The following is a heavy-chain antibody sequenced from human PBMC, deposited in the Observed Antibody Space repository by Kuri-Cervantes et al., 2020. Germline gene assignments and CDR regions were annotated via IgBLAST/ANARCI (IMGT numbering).Heavy chain of an antibody. CDR2: IKSKTDGGTT. CDR3: AKDSLDYDILTGFGIWFDP. D-gene: IGHD3-9*01. CDR1: GFTFSNAW. Sequence: GGSLRLSCAASGFTFSNAWMSWVRQAPGKGLEWVGRIKSKTDGGTTDYAAPVKGRFTISRDDSKNTLYLQMNSLKTEVTAVYYCAKDSLDYDILTGFGIWFDPWGQGTLVTVSS. J-gene: IGHJ5*02. V-gene: IGHV3-15*01.